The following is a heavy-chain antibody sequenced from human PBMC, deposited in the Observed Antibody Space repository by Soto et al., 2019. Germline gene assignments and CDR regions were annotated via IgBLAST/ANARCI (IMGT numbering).Heavy chain of an antibody. Sequence: PGGSLRLSCAASGFTFSSYSMNWVRQAPGKGLEWVSSISSSSSYIYYADSVKGRFTISRDNAKNSLYLQMNSLRAEDTAVYYCARVKTYYYDSSGSYFDYWGQGTLVTISS. CDR3: ARVKTYYYDSSGSYFDY. D-gene: IGHD3-22*01. V-gene: IGHV3-21*01. CDR2: ISSSSSYI. CDR1: GFTFSSYS. J-gene: IGHJ4*02.